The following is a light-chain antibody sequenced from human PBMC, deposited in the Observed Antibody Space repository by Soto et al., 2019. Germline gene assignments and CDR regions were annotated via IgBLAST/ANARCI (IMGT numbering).Light chain of an antibody. CDR1: QSISSY. J-gene: IGKJ5*01. CDR3: QQSYSTPIL. V-gene: IGKV1-39*01. CDR2: AAS. Sequence: DIQMTQSPSSLSASVGDRVTITCRASQSISSYLNWYQQKPGKAPKLLIYAASSLQSGVPSRFSGSGSGTDFTHTISNLQPEDFASYYCQQSYSTPILFGQGTRLGMK.